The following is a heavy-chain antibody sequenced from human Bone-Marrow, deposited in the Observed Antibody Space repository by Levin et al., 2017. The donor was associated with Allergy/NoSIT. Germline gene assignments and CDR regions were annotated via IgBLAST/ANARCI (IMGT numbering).Heavy chain of an antibody. V-gene: IGHV4-39*01. CDR3: ARQYVGLNWFDP. Sequence: PSETLSLTCTVSGGSISSSSYYWGWIRQPPGKGLEWIGSIYYSGSTYYNPSLKSRVTISVDTSKNQFSLKLSSVTAADTAVYYCARQYVGLNWFDPWGQGTLVTVSS. J-gene: IGHJ5*02. D-gene: IGHD2-8*01. CDR1: GGSISSSSYY. CDR2: IYYSGST.